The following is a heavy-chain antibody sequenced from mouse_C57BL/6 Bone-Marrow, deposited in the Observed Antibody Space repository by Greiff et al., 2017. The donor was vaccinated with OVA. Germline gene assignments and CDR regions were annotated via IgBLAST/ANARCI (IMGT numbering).Heavy chain of an antibody. Sequence: EVQVVESGPVLVKPGASVKMSCKASGYTFTDYYMNWVKQSHGKSLEWIGVINPYNGGTSYNQKFKGKATLTVDKSSSTAYMELNSLSSEDSAVYYCARRHYYGSHWYFDGWGTGTTVTVSS. CDR3: ARRHYYGSHWYFDG. V-gene: IGHV1-19*01. CDR1: GYTFTDYY. D-gene: IGHD1-1*01. CDR2: INPYNGGT. J-gene: IGHJ1*03.